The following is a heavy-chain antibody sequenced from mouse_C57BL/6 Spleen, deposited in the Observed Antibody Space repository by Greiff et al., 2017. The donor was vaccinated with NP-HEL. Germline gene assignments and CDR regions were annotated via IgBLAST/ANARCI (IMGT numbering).Heavy chain of an antibody. J-gene: IGHJ2*01. Sequence: VQLQQSGPGLVQPSQSLSITCTASGFSLTSYGVHWVRQSPGKGLEWLGVIWSGGSTDYNAAFISSLSISKDNSKSQVFFKMNSLQADDTAIYYCARNVYYYGSSPYFDYWGQGTTRTVSS. CDR2: IWSGGST. D-gene: IGHD1-1*01. CDR3: ARNVYYYGSSPYFDY. V-gene: IGHV2-2*01. CDR1: GFSLTSYG.